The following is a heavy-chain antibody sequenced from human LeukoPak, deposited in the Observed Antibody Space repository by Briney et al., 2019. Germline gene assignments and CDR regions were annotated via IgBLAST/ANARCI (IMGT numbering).Heavy chain of an antibody. CDR1: GFTFRSYA. J-gene: IGHJ4*02. CDR2: INNSGGST. D-gene: IGHD5-18*01. Sequence: GGSLRLSCAASGFTFRSYAMSWVRQAPGKGLEWVSVINNSGGSTYYADSVNGRFTISRDNSKNTLYLHMNSLRAEDTAVYYCAKRDSSYGYGGSSGYYFDYWGQGTLVTVSS. V-gene: IGHV3-23*01. CDR3: AKRDSSYGYGGSSGYYFDY.